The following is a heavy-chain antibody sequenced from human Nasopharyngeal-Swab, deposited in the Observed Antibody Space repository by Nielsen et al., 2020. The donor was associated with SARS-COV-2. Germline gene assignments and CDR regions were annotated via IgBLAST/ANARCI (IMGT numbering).Heavy chain of an antibody. J-gene: IGHJ6*02. Sequence: GESLKISCAASGFTFSSYAMHWVRQAPGKGLEWVAVISYDGSNKYYADSVKGRFTISRDNSKNTLYLQMNSLRAEDTAVYYCAKPIVRGVPDYYYYYGMDVWGQGTTVTVSS. V-gene: IGHV3-30*04. CDR2: ISYDGSNK. D-gene: IGHD3-10*01. CDR3: AKPIVRGVPDYYYYYGMDV. CDR1: GFTFSSYA.